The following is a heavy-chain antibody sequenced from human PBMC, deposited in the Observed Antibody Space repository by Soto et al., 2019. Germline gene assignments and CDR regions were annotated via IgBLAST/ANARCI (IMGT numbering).Heavy chain of an antibody. CDR3: AREADYVNWFDP. CDR2: INTDASTT. CDR1: GFTFSKYW. V-gene: IGHV3-74*03. D-gene: IGHD4-17*01. J-gene: IGHJ5*02. Sequence: GGSLRLSCAASGFTFSKYWMHWVRQAPGEGLVWVSRINTDASTTTYADSVKGRFTISRDNAKNSLYLQMNSLRAEDTAVYYCAREADYVNWFDPWGHGTLVTVSS.